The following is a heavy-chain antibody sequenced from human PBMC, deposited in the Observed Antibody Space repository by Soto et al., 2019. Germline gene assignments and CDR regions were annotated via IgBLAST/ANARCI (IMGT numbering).Heavy chain of an antibody. J-gene: IGHJ4*02. CDR1: GGSISNYY. CDR2: IFSSGST. V-gene: IGHV4-59*08. Sequence: QVQLQESGPGLVKPSETLSLTCTVSGGSISNYYWSWIRQPPGKGLQWIGYIFSSGSTNYNPSLNSRVTIPVDTSKHQFSLVLSSVTAADTAVYYCARQRRDFDYWGQGSLVTVSS. CDR3: ARQRRDFDY.